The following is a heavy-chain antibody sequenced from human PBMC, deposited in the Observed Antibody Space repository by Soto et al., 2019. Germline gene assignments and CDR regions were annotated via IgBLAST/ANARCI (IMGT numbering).Heavy chain of an antibody. CDR3: ARGRDRDFWSGYYGYDYYGMDV. Sequence: ASVKVSCKASGYTFTSYDINWVRQATGQGLEWMGWMNPNSGNTGYAQKFQGRVTMTRNTSISTAYMERSSLRSEDTAVYYCARGRDRDFWSGYYGYDYYGMDVWGQGTTVTVSS. CDR2: MNPNSGNT. CDR1: GYTFTSYD. V-gene: IGHV1-8*01. J-gene: IGHJ6*02. D-gene: IGHD3-3*01.